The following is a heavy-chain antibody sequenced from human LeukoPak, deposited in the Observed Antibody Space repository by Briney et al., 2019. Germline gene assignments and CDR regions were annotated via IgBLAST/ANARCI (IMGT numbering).Heavy chain of an antibody. Sequence: SETLSLTCTVSGGSISSSGYYWDWIRQPPGKGLEWIGNIYYGGSTYYNPSLKSRVTISVDTSKNQFFLKLSSVTAADTAVYYCARGSPYYYYYMDVWGKGTTVTISS. J-gene: IGHJ6*03. CDR3: ARGSPYYYYYMDV. V-gene: IGHV4-39*07. CDR2: IYYGGST. CDR1: GGSISSSGYY.